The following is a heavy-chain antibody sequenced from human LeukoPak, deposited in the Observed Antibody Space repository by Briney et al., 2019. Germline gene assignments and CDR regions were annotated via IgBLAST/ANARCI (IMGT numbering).Heavy chain of an antibody. CDR2: ISGSGGTT. Sequence: GGTLRLSCVVSGFTFSSYGMNWVRQAPGKGPEWVSGISGSGGTTYYADSVKGRFTISRDNSKNTLYLQMNSLRAEDTAVYYCAKSSNSCYVHSAGFDYWGQGTLVTVSS. CDR1: GFTFSSYG. J-gene: IGHJ4*02. D-gene: IGHD5-12*01. CDR3: AKSSNSCYVHSAGFDY. V-gene: IGHV3-23*01.